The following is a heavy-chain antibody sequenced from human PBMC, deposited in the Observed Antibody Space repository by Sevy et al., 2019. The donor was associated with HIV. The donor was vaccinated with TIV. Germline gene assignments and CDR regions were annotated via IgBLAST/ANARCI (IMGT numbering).Heavy chain of an antibody. J-gene: IGHJ5*02. V-gene: IGHV4-4*07. CDR2: IYTSGST. CDR1: GGSISSYY. Sequence: SETLSLTCTVSGGSISSYYWSWIRQPAGKGLEWIGRIYTSGSTNHNPSLKSRVTMSVDTSKTQFSLKLGSVTAADTAVYYCARDKAYYGSGSSSRWFDPWGQGTLVTVSS. CDR3: ARDKAYYGSGSSSRWFDP. D-gene: IGHD3-10*01.